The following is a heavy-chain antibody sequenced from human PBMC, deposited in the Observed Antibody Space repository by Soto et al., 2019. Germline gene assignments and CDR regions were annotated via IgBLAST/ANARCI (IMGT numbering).Heavy chain of an antibody. D-gene: IGHD6-13*01. CDR2: ISSSSSTI. V-gene: IGHV3-48*01. CDR1: GFTFSSYS. CDR3: ARIAAAQKLYYFDY. Sequence: GGSLRLSCAASGFTFSSYSMNWVRQAPGKGLEWVSYISSSSSTIYYADSVKGRFTISRDNAKNSLYLQMNSLRAEDTAVYYCARIAAAQKLYYFDYWGQGTLVTVSS. J-gene: IGHJ4*02.